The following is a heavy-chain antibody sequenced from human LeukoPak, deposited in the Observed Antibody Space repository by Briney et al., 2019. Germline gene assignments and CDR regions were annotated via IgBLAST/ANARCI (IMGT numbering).Heavy chain of an antibody. J-gene: IGHJ4*02. V-gene: IGHV4-39*01. CDR1: GGSISSTSYY. D-gene: IGHD7-27*01. Sequence: SETLSLTCTVSGGSISSTSYYWGWIRQPPGKGREWIGSIYYTGSTYYNPALKTRVTISVDTSKNQFSLKLYSVPAADTAVYYCARHPGDRSTPADYWGQGTLVTVSS. CDR2: IYYTGST. CDR3: ARHPGDRSTPADY.